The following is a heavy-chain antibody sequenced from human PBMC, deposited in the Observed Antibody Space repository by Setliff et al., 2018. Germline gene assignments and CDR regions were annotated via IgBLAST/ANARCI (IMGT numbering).Heavy chain of an antibody. D-gene: IGHD1-26*01. CDR1: GFSLNTRGMG. CDR2: IYWDNDK. CDR3: AHREVAGAGRAFAI. J-gene: IGHJ3*02. Sequence: GSGPTLVNPTQTLTLTCTFSGFSLNTRGMGMAWIRQPPGKAPEYLALIYWDNDKLYNPSLKDRLTITKDTYENQVLLTMANMDPMDTATYYCAHREVAGAGRAFAIWGQGTMVTVSS. V-gene: IGHV2-5*02.